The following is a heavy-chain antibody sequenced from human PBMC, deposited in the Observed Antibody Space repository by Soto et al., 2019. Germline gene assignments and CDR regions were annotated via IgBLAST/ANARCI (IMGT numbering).Heavy chain of an antibody. CDR1: GYTFTTYY. D-gene: IGHD1-20*01. CDR2: IYPDNGNT. V-gene: IGHV1-8*01. Sequence: ASVKVSCKASGYTFTTYYMNWVRQAPGQGLEWIGNIYPDNGNTDYAQKFQGRVTMTRNTSINTAYMELKSLTSEDTGVYYCAREYGISGTGRVGFDLWGR. J-gene: IGHJ2*01. CDR3: AREYGISGTGRVGFDL.